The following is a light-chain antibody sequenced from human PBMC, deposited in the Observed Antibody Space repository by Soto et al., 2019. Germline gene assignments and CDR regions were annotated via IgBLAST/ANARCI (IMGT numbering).Light chain of an antibody. V-gene: IGKV3-20*01. CDR1: QRVTSK. CDR3: QQYGSSPPIT. CDR2: GAS. J-gene: IGKJ5*01. Sequence: EFGLTQSPGTLSLSPWDRATLSCGARQRVTSKLAWYQQKPGQAPRLLIAGASNRATGIPDRFSGSGSGTDFTLTISRLEPEDFAVYYCQQYGSSPPITFGQGTRLEIK.